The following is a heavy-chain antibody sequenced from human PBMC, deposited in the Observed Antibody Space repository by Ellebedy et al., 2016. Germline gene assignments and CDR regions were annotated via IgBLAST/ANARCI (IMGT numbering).Heavy chain of an antibody. Sequence: GGSLRLXXAASGFTFSSYAMSWVRQAPGKGLEWVSAISGSGGSTYYADSVKGRFTISRDNSKNTLYLQMNSLRAEDTAVYYCAKGTGGNPKTNFDYWGQGTLVTVSS. CDR2: ISGSGGST. D-gene: IGHD4-23*01. J-gene: IGHJ4*02. CDR3: AKGTGGNPKTNFDY. V-gene: IGHV3-23*01. CDR1: GFTFSSYA.